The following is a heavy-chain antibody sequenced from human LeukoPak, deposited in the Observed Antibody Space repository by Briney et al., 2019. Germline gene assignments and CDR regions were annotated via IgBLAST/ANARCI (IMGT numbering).Heavy chain of an antibody. CDR3: ARVDTVMAYYFDL. D-gene: IGHD5-18*01. Sequence: GGSLRLSCAASGFTFSSFAMSWVRQAPGKGLEWVSTIYSGGTTYYADSVMGRFTISRHNSRNTLYLQMNSLRAEDTAVYYCARVDTVMAYYFDLWGQGTLVTVSS. V-gene: IGHV3-53*04. CDR1: GFTFSSFA. CDR2: IYSGGTT. J-gene: IGHJ4*02.